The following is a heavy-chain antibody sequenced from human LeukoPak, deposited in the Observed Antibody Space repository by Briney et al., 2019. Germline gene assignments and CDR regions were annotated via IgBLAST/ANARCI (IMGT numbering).Heavy chain of an antibody. J-gene: IGHJ5*02. D-gene: IGHD3-22*01. CDR3: ARDPPNDYYDSSGYR. CDR1: GFTFTSYS. V-gene: IGHV3-21*01. Sequence: GGSLRLSCAASGFTFTSYSMNWVRQAPGKGLEWVSSISSSGSYIYYADSVKGRFTISRDNAKNSLYLQMNSPRAEDTAVYYCARDPPNDYYDSSGYRWGQGTLVTVSS. CDR2: ISSSGSYI.